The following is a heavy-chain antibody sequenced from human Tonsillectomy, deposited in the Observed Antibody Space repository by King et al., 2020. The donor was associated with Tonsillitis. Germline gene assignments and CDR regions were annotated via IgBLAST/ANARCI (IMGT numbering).Heavy chain of an antibody. V-gene: IGHV4-61*02. CDR1: RGSISSGSYY. J-gene: IGHJ4*02. CDR2: IHTSGST. Sequence: VQLQESGPGLVKPSQTLSLTFTVSRGSISSGSYYWSWLRQPAGEGLEWIGRIHTSGSTVFNPSLHSRVAIAVDTSKNQLSLMLSSVTAADTAVYFCSRGNPYVDFDIWGQGTLVTVSS. CDR3: SRGNPYVDFDI. D-gene: IGHD3-16*01.